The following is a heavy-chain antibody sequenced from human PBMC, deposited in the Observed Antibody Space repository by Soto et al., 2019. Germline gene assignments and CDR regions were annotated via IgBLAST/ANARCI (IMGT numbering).Heavy chain of an antibody. V-gene: IGHV3-33*01. Sequence: GGSLRLSCAASGFTFSSYGMHWVRQAPGKGLEWVAVIWYDGSNKYDADSVKGRFTISRDNSKNTLYLQMNSLRAEDTAVYYCARADDYYYYYGMDVWGQGTTVTVSS. CDR2: IWYDGSNK. J-gene: IGHJ6*02. CDR3: ARADDYYYYYGMDV. D-gene: IGHD4-17*01. CDR1: GFTFSSYG.